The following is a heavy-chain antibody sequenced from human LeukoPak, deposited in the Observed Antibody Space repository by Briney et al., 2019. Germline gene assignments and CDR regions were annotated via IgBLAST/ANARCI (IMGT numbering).Heavy chain of an antibody. D-gene: IGHD5-24*01. J-gene: IGHJ2*01. V-gene: IGHV3-23*01. CDR2: ISGSGGST. CDR3: ARGATITYWYFDL. CDR1: GFTFSSYA. Sequence: GGSLRLSCAASGFTFSSYAMSWVRQAPGKGLEWVSAISGSGGSTYYADSVRGRFTISRDNAMNTLYLQLSSLRAEDTAVYYCARGATITYWYFDLWGRGTLVTVSS.